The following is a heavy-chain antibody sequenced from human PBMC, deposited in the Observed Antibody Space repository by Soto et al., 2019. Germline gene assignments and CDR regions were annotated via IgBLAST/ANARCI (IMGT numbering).Heavy chain of an antibody. Sequence: SVKVSCKASGGTFSSYAISWVRQAPGQGLEWMGGIIPIFGTANYAQKFQGRVTITADESTSTAYMELSSLRSEDTAVYYCARVRRRNTAMVTVYDYWGQGTLVTGSS. D-gene: IGHD5-18*01. CDR2: IIPIFGTA. CDR3: ARVRRRNTAMVTVYDY. V-gene: IGHV1-69*13. CDR1: GGTFSSYA. J-gene: IGHJ4*02.